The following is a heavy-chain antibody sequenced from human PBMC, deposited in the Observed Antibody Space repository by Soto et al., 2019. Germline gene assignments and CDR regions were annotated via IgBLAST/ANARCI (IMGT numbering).Heavy chain of an antibody. Sequence: SETLSLTCAVSGGSISSGGYSWSWIRQPPGKGLEWIGYIYHSGSTYYNPSLKSRVTISVDRSKNQFSLKLSSVTAADTVVYYCARVLGDILTGYVRPEWFDPRGQGTLVTVS. CDR2: IYHSGST. V-gene: IGHV4-30-2*01. CDR1: GGSISSGGYS. D-gene: IGHD3-9*01. CDR3: ARVLGDILTGYVRPEWFDP. J-gene: IGHJ5*02.